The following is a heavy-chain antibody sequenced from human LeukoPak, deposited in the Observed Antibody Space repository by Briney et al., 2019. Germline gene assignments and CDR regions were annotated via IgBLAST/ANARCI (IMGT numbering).Heavy chain of an antibody. D-gene: IGHD3-22*01. V-gene: IGHV4-59*01. Sequence: SETLSLTCTVSGGSISSYYWSWIRQPPGKGLEWIGYIYYSGSTNYNPSLKSRVTISVDTSKNQFSLKLSSVTAADTAVYYCAREMYYDSSGPNAFDIWGQGTMVTVSS. CDR1: GGSISSYY. J-gene: IGHJ3*02. CDR3: AREMYYDSSGPNAFDI. CDR2: IYYSGST.